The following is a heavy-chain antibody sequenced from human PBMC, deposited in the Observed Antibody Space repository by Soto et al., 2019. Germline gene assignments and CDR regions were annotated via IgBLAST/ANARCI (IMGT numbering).Heavy chain of an antibody. CDR1: GFTFSSYA. Sequence: EVQLLESGGGLVQPGGSLRLSCAASGFTFSSYAMSWVRQAPGKGLEWVSAISGSGGSTYYADSVKGRFTISRDNSKNTLXXXXXXLXXXXXXXYYCAKELYSISSVDYWGQGTLVTVSS. J-gene: IGHJ4*02. CDR3: AKELYSISSVDY. D-gene: IGHD6-13*01. CDR2: ISGSGGST. V-gene: IGHV3-23*01.